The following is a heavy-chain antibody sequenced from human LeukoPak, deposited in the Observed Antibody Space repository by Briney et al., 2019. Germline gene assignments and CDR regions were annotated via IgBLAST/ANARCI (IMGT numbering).Heavy chain of an antibody. CDR2: ISGSGGTT. CDR1: GFAFGSYS. J-gene: IGHJ3*02. CDR3: AKRRGWLQLHDAFDI. V-gene: IGHV3-23*01. D-gene: IGHD5-24*01. Sequence: PGGSLRLSCEVSGFAFGSYSMTWVRQAPGKGLEWVSTISGSGGTTHYADSVKGRFTISRDNSKNTLYLQMNSLRAEDTAVYYCAKRRGWLQLHDAFDIWGQGTMVTVSS.